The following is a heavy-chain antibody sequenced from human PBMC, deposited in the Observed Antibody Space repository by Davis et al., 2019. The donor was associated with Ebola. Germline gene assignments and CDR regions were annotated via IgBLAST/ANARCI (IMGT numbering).Heavy chain of an antibody. CDR3: AKGWLRTGIDY. D-gene: IGHD5-12*01. J-gene: IGHJ4*02. CDR1: GDSVSGNNGA. Sequence: HSQTLSLTCAISGDSVSGNNGAWNWIRQSPSRGLEWLGRTYYYRSKWYIDYAVSVKGRITINPDTTKNQVSLQLNSVTPEDTAVYYCAKGWLRTGIDYWGPGTLVTVSS. V-gene: IGHV6-1*01. CDR2: TYYYRSKWYI.